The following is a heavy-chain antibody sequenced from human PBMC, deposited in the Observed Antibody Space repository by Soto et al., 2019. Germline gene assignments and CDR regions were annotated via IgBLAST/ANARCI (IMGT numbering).Heavy chain of an antibody. Sequence: SETLSLTCTVSGGSISSYYWSWIRKPPGKGLEWIGYIYYSGSTYYNPSLKSRVTISVDTSKNQFSLKLSSVTAADTAVYYCARAEGYCISTSCRYFDYWGQGTLVTVSS. D-gene: IGHD2-2*01. V-gene: IGHV4-30-4*01. CDR3: ARAEGYCISTSCRYFDY. CDR2: IYYSGST. J-gene: IGHJ4*02. CDR1: GGSISSYY.